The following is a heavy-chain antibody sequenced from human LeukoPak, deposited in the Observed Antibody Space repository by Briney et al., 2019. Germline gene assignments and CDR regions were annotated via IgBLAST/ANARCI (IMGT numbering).Heavy chain of an antibody. J-gene: IGHJ6*03. CDR2: IIPTFGTA. CDR1: GGTFSSYA. CDR3: AAERPPYCSGGSCYFAYYYYYMDV. D-gene: IGHD2-15*01. Sequence: ASVKVSCKASGGTFSSYAISWVRQAPGQGLEWMGGIIPTFGTANYAQKFQGRVTITTDESTSTAYMELSSLRSEDTAVYYCAAERPPYCSGGSCYFAYYYYYMDVWGKGTTVTVSS. V-gene: IGHV1-69*05.